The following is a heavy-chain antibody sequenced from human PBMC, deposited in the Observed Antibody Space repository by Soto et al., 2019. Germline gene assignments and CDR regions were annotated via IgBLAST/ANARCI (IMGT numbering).Heavy chain of an antibody. J-gene: IGHJ4*02. V-gene: IGHV3-30*18. Sequence: GGSLRLSCAASGFTFSSYGMHWVRQAPGKGLEWVAVISYDGSNKYYADSVKGRFTISRDNSQNTLYLQMNSLRAEYIAVCYCEKGSFAISFDDWGRGTRVPAPS. CDR1: GFTFSSYG. CDR2: ISYDGSNK. CDR3: EKGSFAISFDD. D-gene: IGHD3-3*02.